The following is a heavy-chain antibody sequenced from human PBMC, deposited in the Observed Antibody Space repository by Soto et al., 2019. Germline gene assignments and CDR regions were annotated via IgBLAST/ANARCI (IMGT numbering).Heavy chain of an antibody. CDR2: IYYSGST. CDR3: ARHNYGDYVFDY. Sequence: QVQLQESGPGLVKPSRTMSLTYTVSGGSISSGGYYWSRIRQHPGKGLEWIGYIYYSGSTYYNPSLMSRVTISVDTSKNQFSLKRSSVTAADTAVYYCARHNYGDYVFDYWGQGTLVTVSS. D-gene: IGHD4-17*01. CDR1: GGSISSGGYY. J-gene: IGHJ4*02. V-gene: IGHV4-31*03.